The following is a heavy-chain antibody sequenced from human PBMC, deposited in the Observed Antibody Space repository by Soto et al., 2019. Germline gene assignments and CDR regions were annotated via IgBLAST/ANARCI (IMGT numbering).Heavy chain of an antibody. D-gene: IGHD5-18*01. CDR3: AAPLDTAMAGAYGMDG. V-gene: IGHV1-69*13. J-gene: IGHJ6*02. Sequence: SVKVSCKASGGTFSSYAISWVRQAPGQGLEWMGGIIPIFGTANYAQKFQGRVTITADESTSTAYMELSSLRSEDTAVYYCAAPLDTAMAGAYGMDGWGQGTTVTVSS. CDR1: GGTFSSYA. CDR2: IIPIFGTA.